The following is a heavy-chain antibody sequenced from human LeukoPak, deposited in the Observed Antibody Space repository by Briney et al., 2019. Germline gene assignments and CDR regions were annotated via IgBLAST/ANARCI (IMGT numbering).Heavy chain of an antibody. Sequence: SVKVSCKASGGTFSSYAISWVRQAPGQGLEWMGRIIPILGIANYAQKFQGRVTITADESTSTAYMELSSLRSEDTAVYYCARVDTAMVRGYYYGMDVWGQGTTVTVSS. CDR1: GGTFSSYA. J-gene: IGHJ6*02. CDR3: ARVDTAMVRGYYYGMDV. V-gene: IGHV1-69*04. D-gene: IGHD5-18*01. CDR2: IIPILGIA.